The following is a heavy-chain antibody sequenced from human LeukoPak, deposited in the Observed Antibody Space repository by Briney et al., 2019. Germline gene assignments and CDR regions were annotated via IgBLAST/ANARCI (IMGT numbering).Heavy chain of an antibody. Sequence: GGSLRLSCTASGFTFSNYAMHWVRQAPGKGLEWAAVISYDGSNKYYADSVKGRFTISRDNSKNTLYLQMNSLRAEDTAVYYCARDNRITMVRGVIGYWGQGTLVTVSS. J-gene: IGHJ4*02. V-gene: IGHV3-30-3*01. D-gene: IGHD3-10*01. CDR2: ISYDGSNK. CDR3: ARDNRITMVRGVIGY. CDR1: GFTFSNYA.